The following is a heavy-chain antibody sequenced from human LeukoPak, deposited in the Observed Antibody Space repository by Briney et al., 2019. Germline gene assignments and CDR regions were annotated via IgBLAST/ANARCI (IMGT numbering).Heavy chain of an antibody. J-gene: IGHJ4*02. D-gene: IGHD4-11*01. CDR2: IYPDDSNT. V-gene: IGHV5-51*01. CDR1: GYSFTSYW. CDR3: ARYADDHSIAGDY. Sequence: GESLKISCKGSGYSFTSYWIGWVRQMPGKGLEWMGIIYPDDSNTKYSPSFQGQVSISADKSISTAYLQWDSLKASDTTMYYCARYADDHSIAGDYWGQGTLVTVSS.